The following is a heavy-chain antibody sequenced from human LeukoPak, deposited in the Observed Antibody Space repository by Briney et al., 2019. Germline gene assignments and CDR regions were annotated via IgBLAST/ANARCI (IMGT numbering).Heavy chain of an antibody. CDR3: ARAGERYYYDSSGYYPWFDP. Sequence: GESLQISCNGSGYSFTSYWVGWVRQMPGKGLEWMGVIYPGDSDTRYSPSFQGQVTISADKSISTAYLQWSSLKASDTAMYYCARAGERYYYDSSGYYPWFDPWGQGTLVTVSS. CDR2: IYPGDSDT. D-gene: IGHD3-22*01. CDR1: GYSFTSYW. J-gene: IGHJ5*02. V-gene: IGHV5-51*01.